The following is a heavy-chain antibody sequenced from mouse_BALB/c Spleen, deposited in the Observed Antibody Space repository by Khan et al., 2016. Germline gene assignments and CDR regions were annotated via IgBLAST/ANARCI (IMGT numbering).Heavy chain of an antibody. V-gene: IGHV1-76*01. D-gene: IGHD2-1*01. Sequence: QVQLKQSGAELARPGASVKLSCKASGYTFTDYYINWVKQRTGQGLEWIGEIYPGSDNTYYTERFKGKATLTADKSSSTAYMQLSSLTSEDSAVYFWAREGGNSDYWGQGTTLTVSS. J-gene: IGHJ2*01. CDR2: IYPGSDNT. CDR3: AREGGNSDY. CDR1: GYTFTDYY.